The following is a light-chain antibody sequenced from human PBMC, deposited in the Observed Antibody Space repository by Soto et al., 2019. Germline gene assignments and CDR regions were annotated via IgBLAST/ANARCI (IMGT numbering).Light chain of an antibody. CDR2: WAS. CDR3: QLYGSTPPEVT. Sequence: DIVMTQSPDSLAVSLGERATINCKSSQSVLYRSNSKNYLAWYQQKPGQPPKLLIYWASTRESGVPDRFSGSGSGTDFTLTISSRQAEDVAVYCCQLYGSTPPEVTFGGGTKVEIK. V-gene: IGKV4-1*01. J-gene: IGKJ4*01. CDR1: QSVLYRSNSKNY.